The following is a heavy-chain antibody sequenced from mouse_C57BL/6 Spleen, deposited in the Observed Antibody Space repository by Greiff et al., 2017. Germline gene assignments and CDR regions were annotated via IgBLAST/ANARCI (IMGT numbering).Heavy chain of an antibody. J-gene: IGHJ4*01. CDR2: IYPGDGDT. Sequence: VQLQQSGAELVKPGASVKISCKASGYAFSSYWMNWVKQRPGKGLEWIGQIYPGDGDTNYNGKFKGKATLTADKSSSTAYMQLSSLTSEDSAVYFWARRGIYSNYLYAMDYWGQGTSVTVAS. D-gene: IGHD2-5*01. V-gene: IGHV1-80*01. CDR3: ARRGIYSNYLYAMDY. CDR1: GYAFSSYW.